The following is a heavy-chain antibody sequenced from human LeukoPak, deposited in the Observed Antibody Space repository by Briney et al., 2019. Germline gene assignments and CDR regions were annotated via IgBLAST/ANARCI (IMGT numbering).Heavy chain of an antibody. J-gene: IGHJ6*02. CDR1: GGSISSYY. V-gene: IGHV4-59*01. Sequence: SETLSLTCTVSGGSISSYYWSWIRQPPGKGLEWIGNIHYSGSTNYNPSLKSRVTISIDTSKNQFSLRLSSVTSVDTAVYYCARVSGATITTYYGMDVWGQGTTVTVS. D-gene: IGHD5-12*01. CDR3: ARVSGATITTYYGMDV. CDR2: IHYSGST.